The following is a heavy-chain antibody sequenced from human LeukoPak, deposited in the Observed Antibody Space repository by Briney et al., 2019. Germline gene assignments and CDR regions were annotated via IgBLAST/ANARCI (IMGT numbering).Heavy chain of an antibody. J-gene: IGHJ4*02. CDR2: IYYSGST. V-gene: IGHV4-59*08. CDR3: ARLSSGYFRLEY. CDR1: DGSISSYY. Sequence: PSETLSLTCTVSDGSISSYYWSWIRQPPGKGLEFIGYIYYSGSTNYNPSLKSRVTISVDTSKNQFSLKLRSVTAADTAVYYCARLSSGYFRLEYWGQGTMVTVSS. D-gene: IGHD6-19*01.